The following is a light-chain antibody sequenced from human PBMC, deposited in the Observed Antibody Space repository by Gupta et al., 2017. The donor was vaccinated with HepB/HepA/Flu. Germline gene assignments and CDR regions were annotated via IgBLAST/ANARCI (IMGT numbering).Light chain of an antibody. V-gene: IGKV1-9*01. CDR1: QGISSY. J-gene: IGKJ4*02. CDR3: QHRKSCPPT. CDR2: DAS. Sequence: DIQLTQSPSFLSASVGDRVTITCRASQGISSYLGWYQQKPGKAPKFLIYDASTMQSGVPARFSGSGSGTXFTLTIXSLQSEDFATYYCQHRKSCPPTFGXGTKVEIK.